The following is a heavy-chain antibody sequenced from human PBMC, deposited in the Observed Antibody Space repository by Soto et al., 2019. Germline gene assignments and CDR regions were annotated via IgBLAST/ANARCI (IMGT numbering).Heavy chain of an antibody. V-gene: IGHV4-39*01. CDR1: GGSISSSSYY. CDR3: ARQLVGYYDFWSGRHFDY. J-gene: IGHJ4*02. Sequence: QLQLQESGPGLVKPSETLSLTCTVSGGSISSSSYYWGWIRQPPGKGLEWIGSIYYSGSTYYNPSLKSRVTISVDTSNIQFSLKLSSVTAADTAVYYCARQLVGYYDFWSGRHFDYWGQGTLVTVSS. CDR2: IYYSGST. D-gene: IGHD3-3*01.